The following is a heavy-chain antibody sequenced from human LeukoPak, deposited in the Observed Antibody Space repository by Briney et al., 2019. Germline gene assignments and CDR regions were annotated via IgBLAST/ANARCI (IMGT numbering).Heavy chain of an antibody. D-gene: IGHD6-6*01. CDR1: GGSISSSTYY. CDR2: IYYSGST. CDR3: ARGKEYIGY. J-gene: IGHJ4*02. V-gene: IGHV4-39*01. Sequence: PSETLSLTCTVSGGSISSSTYYWGWIRQPPGKGLEWIGSIYYSGSTYYNPSLKSRVTISVDTSKNQFSLKLRSVTAADTAVYNCARGKEYIGYWGQGTLVTVSS.